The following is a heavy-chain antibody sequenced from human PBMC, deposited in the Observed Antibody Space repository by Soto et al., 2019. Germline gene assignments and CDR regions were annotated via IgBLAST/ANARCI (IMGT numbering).Heavy chain of an antibody. J-gene: IGHJ3*02. CDR2: IRKDGSKT. Sequence: EVRLVESGGGLVQPGGSLRLSCAASGFTFSSDWMTWVRQAPGKGLEWVANIRKDGSKTSYLDSVRGRFTISRDNAQSSLYLQMDSLRAEYTALYYCARDVYPGTSSLYFDAFDIWGQGTMVTVSS. CDR1: GFTFSSDW. D-gene: IGHD6-13*01. CDR3: ARDVYPGTSSLYFDAFDI. V-gene: IGHV3-7*05.